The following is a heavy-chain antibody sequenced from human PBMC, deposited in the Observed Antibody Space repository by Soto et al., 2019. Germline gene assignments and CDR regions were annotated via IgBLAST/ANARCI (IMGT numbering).Heavy chain of an antibody. V-gene: IGHV3-23*01. CDR1: GFTFSSYA. J-gene: IGHJ5*02. D-gene: IGHD7-27*01. Sequence: EVQLLESGGGLVQPGGSLRLSCAASGFTFSSYAMSWVRQAPGKGLDWVASISGSGDSTNYADSVKGRFTISRDNSKNTLYLQMNSLRAEDTAVYYCAKDPRDWGYIWFDPWGQGTLVTVSS. CDR3: AKDPRDWGYIWFDP. CDR2: ISGSGDST.